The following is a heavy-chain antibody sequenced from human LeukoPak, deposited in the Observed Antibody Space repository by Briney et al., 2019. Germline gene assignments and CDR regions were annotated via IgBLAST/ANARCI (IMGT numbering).Heavy chain of an antibody. V-gene: IGHV1-69*04. J-gene: IGHJ4*02. CDR2: IIPILGIA. Sequence: GSSVKVSCKASGGTSSSYAISWVRQAPGQGLEWMGRIIPILGIANYAQKFQGRVTITADKSTSTAYMELSSLRSEDTAVYYCARDVAEMATINVYFDYWGQGTLVTVSS. D-gene: IGHD5-24*01. CDR3: ARDVAEMATINVYFDY. CDR1: GGTSSSYA.